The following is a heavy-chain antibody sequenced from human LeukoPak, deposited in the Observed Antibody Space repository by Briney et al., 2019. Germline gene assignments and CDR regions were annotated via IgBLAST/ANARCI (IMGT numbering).Heavy chain of an antibody. CDR1: GGSISNYY. V-gene: IGHV4-59*01. CDR3: ARGFGWNGL. D-gene: IGHD1-1*01. CDR2: IHYSGTT. Sequence: SETLSLTCTVSGGSISNYYWSWIRQPPGKRLEWIGHIHYSGTTNYNPSLKSRVTISVDTSKNQFSLKVSSVTAADTAVYYCARGFGWNGLWGQGTLVTVSS. J-gene: IGHJ4*02.